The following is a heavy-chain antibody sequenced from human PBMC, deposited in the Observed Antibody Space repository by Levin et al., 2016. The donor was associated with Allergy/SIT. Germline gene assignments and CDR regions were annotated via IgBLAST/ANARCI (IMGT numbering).Heavy chain of an antibody. J-gene: IGHJ4*02. CDR1: GGSFSGYY. Sequence: SETLSLTCAVYGGSFSGYYWSWIRQPPGKGLEWIGEINHSGSTNYNPSLKSRVTISVDTSKNQFSLKLSSVTAADTAVYYCARNVVPAAEFDYWGQGTLVTVSS. D-gene: IGHD2-2*01. CDR3: ARNVVPAAEFDY. CDR2: INHSGST. V-gene: IGHV4-34*01.